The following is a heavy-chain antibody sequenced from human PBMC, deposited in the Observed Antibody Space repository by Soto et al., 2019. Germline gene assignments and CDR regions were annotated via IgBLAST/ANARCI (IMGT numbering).Heavy chain of an antibody. CDR1: GYTFTGYY. Sequence: ASVKVSCKASGYTFTGYYMHWVRQAPGQGLEWMGWINPNSGGTNYAQKFQGRVTMTRDTSISTAYMELSRLRSDDTAVYYCARGEYYDILTGYFLGFDPWGQGTLVTVS. D-gene: IGHD3-9*01. V-gene: IGHV1-2*02. CDR2: INPNSGGT. J-gene: IGHJ5*02. CDR3: ARGEYYDILTGYFLGFDP.